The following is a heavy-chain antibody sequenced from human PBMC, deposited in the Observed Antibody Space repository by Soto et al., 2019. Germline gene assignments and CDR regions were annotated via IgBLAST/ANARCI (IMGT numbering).Heavy chain of an antibody. CDR2: ISYDGSYL. V-gene: IGHV3-30*18. CDR1: GFIFSIYG. J-gene: IGHJ6*02. D-gene: IGHD6-13*01. Sequence: GGSLRLSCSGSGFIFSIYGMHWVRQAPGKGLEWVAVISYDGSYLYYADSVKGRFTISRDNSQITLYLEMNSLRVEDTAVYSCAKDVATSGSKYYYGMDVWGQGTTVTVSS. CDR3: AKDVATSGSKYYYGMDV.